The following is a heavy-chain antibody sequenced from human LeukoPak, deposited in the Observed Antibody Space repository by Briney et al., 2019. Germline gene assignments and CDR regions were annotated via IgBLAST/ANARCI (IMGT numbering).Heavy chain of an antibody. J-gene: IGHJ4*02. CDR3: ARGRGYYDSSGYYPDY. Sequence: SETLSLTCTVSGGSISSYHWSWIRQPPGKGLEWIGYIYYSGSTNYNPSLKSRVTISVDTSKNQFSLKLSSVTAADTAVYYCARGRGYYDSSGYYPDYWGQGTLVTVSS. V-gene: IGHV4-59*01. CDR2: IYYSGST. CDR1: GGSISSYH. D-gene: IGHD3-22*01.